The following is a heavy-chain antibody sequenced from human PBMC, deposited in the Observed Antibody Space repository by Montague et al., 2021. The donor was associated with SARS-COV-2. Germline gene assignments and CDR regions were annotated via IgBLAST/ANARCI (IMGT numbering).Heavy chain of an antibody. CDR3: ARHLAYCAGDCYPDYFDY. CDR2: IYYSGST. Sequence: TLSLTCSVSSGSINSGGFYWSWIRQPPGKGLEWIGYIYYSGSTYYNPSLESRLTISVDTSKNQFSLNLSSVTAADTAVYYCARHLAYCAGDCYPDYFDYWGLGTLVTVSS. CDR1: SGSINSGGFY. V-gene: IGHV4-31*03. J-gene: IGHJ4*02. D-gene: IGHD2-21*01.